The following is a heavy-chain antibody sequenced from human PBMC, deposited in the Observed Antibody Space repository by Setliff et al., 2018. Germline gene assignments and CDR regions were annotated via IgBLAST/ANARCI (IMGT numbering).Heavy chain of an antibody. CDR3: ARDGVFYAMDF. CDR1: GFSFRSYW. Sequence: QPGGSLRLSCAASGFSFRSYWMAWVRQAPGKGLEWLSKISGAGTTVYYADSVRGRFTISRDNAKNSLYLQMNSLRAEDSAVYYCARDGVFYAMDFWGQGTTVTSP. V-gene: IGHV3-48*03. J-gene: IGHJ6*02. CDR2: ISGAGTTV. D-gene: IGHD3-10*01.